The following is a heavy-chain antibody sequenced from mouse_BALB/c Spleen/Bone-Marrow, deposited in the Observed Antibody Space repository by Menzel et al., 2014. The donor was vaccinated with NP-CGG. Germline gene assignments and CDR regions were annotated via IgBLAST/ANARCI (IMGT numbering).Heavy chain of an antibody. CDR2: INSNGGST. J-gene: IGHJ2*01. D-gene: IGHD2-10*02. Sequence: EVQGVESGGGLVKLGGSLKLSCAASGFTFSSYYMSWVRQTPGKRLELVAAINSNGGSTYYPDTVKGRFTISRDNAKNTLYLQMSSLKSEDTALYYCARHGGYGNYFDYWGLGTTLTVSS. CDR3: ARHGGYGNYFDY. CDR1: GFTFSSYY. V-gene: IGHV5-6-2*01.